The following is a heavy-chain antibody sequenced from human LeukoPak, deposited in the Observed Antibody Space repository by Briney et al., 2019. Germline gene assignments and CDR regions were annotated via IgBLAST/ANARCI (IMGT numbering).Heavy chain of an antibody. V-gene: IGHV3-23*01. CDR2: ISGSGGST. Sequence: GGSLRLSCAASGFTFSSYAMSWVRQAPGKGLEWVSAISGSGGSTYYADSVKGRFTISRDNSKNTLYLQMNSLRAEDTAVYYCANGELGRYYYYGMDVWGQGTTVTVSS. J-gene: IGHJ6*02. CDR1: GFTFSSYA. CDR3: ANGELGRYYYYGMDV. D-gene: IGHD7-27*01.